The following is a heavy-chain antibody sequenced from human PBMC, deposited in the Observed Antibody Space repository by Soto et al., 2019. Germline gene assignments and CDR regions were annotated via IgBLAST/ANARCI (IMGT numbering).Heavy chain of an antibody. CDR3: AKDTCSSTSCYFDY. CDR2: ISGSGGST. Sequence: GGSLRLSCAASGFTFSSYAMSWVRQAPGKGLEWVSAISGSGGSTYYSDSVKGRFTISRDNSKNTLYLQMNSLRAEDTAVYYCAKDTCSSTSCYFDYWGQGTLVTVSS. D-gene: IGHD2-2*01. J-gene: IGHJ4*02. V-gene: IGHV3-23*01. CDR1: GFTFSSYA.